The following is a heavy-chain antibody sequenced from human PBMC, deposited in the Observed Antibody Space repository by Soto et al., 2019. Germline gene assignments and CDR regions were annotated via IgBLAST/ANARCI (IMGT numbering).Heavy chain of an antibody. V-gene: IGHV3-23*01. CDR2: ISGGGGST. D-gene: IGHD6-25*01. CDR3: ATGYSSGHHGFDI. CDR1: GFTFSSYA. Sequence: GGSLRLSCAASGFTFSSYAMSWVRQAPGKGLEWVSAISGGGGSTYYAGSVKGRFTISRDNSKNTLYLQMNSLRAEDMSLCYCATGYSSGHHGFDIWGQGTMVTVSS. J-gene: IGHJ3*02.